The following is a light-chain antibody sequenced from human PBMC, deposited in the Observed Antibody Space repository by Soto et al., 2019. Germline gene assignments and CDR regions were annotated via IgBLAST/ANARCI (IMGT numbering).Light chain of an antibody. CDR3: QQRSNWPWT. CDR2: DAS. J-gene: IGKJ1*01. V-gene: IGKV3-11*01. Sequence: EIVLTQSPASLSLSPGEIATLSCRASQSVSNYLAWYQQKPGQAPRLLIYDASNRATGIPARFSGSGSVTDFTLTISSLEPEDFAVYYCQQRSNWPWTFGQGTKVEIK. CDR1: QSVSNY.